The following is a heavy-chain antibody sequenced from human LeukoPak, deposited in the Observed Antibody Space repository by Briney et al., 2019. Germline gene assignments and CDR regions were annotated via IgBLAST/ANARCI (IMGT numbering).Heavy chain of an antibody. CDR3: AKVTLSGSFDY. Sequence: GGSLRLSCAASGFTFDDYAMPWVRQAPGKGLEWVSGISWNSGSIGYADSVKGRFTISRDNAKNSLYLQMNSLRAEDTALYYCAKVTLSGSFDYWGQGTLVTVSS. D-gene: IGHD3-10*01. CDR2: ISWNSGSI. J-gene: IGHJ4*02. V-gene: IGHV3-9*01. CDR1: GFTFDDYA.